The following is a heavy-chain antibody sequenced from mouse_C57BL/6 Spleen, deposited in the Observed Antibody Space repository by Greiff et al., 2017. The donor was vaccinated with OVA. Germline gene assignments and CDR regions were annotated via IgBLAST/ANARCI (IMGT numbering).Heavy chain of an antibody. CDR3: AREKGGYYAMDY. Sequence: EVQLVESGPGLVKPSQSLSLTCSVTGYSITSGYYWNWIRQFPGNKLEWMGYISYDGSNNYNPSLKNRISITRDTSKNQFFLKLNSVTTEDTATYYCAREKGGYYAMDYWGQGTSVTVSS. CDR1: GYSITSGYY. CDR2: ISYDGSN. J-gene: IGHJ4*01. V-gene: IGHV3-6*01.